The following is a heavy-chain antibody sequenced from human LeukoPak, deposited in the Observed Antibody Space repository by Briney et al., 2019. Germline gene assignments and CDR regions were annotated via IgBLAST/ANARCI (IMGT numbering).Heavy chain of an antibody. D-gene: IGHD3-9*01. V-gene: IGHV4-59*01. J-gene: IGHJ4*02. CDR1: GGSISSYY. Sequence: PSETLSFTCTVSGGSISSYYWSWIRQPPGKGLEWIGYIYYSGSTNYNPSLKSRVTISVDTSKNQFSLKLSSVTAADTAVYYCARSPANYDILTGHSRYYFDYWGQGTLVTVSS. CDR2: IYYSGST. CDR3: ARSPANYDILTGHSRYYFDY.